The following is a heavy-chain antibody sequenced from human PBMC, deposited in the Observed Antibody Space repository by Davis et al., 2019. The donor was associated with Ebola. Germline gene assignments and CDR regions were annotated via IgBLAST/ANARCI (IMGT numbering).Heavy chain of an antibody. CDR3: ARFWGTNYYYYGMDV. J-gene: IGHJ6*02. D-gene: IGHD3-16*01. V-gene: IGHV3-11*06. Sequence: PGGSLRLSCAASGFTFSDYYMSWIRQAPGKGLEWVSYISSSSSYTNYADSVKGRFTISRDNAKNSLYLQMNSLRAEDTAVYYCARFWGTNYYYYGMDVWGQGTTVTVSS. CDR2: ISSSSSYT. CDR1: GFTFSDYY.